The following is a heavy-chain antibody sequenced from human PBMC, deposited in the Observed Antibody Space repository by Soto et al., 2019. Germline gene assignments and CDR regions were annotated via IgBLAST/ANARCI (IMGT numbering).Heavy chain of an antibody. J-gene: IGHJ5*02. V-gene: IGHV1-18*01. CDR1: GYTFTSYG. Sequence: QVQLVQSGAEVKKPGASVKVSCKASGYTFTSYGISWVRQAPGQGLEWMGWISAYNGNTNYAQKLQGRVTRTTDTSTSTAKMELRSLRSVDTAMYYCVRFHPWDIVLVPAGKGWRLDPWGQGTLVTFSS. CDR2: ISAYNGNT. D-gene: IGHD2-2*01. CDR3: VRFHPWDIVLVPAGKGWRLDP.